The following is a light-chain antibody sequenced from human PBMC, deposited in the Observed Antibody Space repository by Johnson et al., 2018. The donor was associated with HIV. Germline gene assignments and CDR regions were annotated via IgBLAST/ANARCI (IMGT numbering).Light chain of an antibody. Sequence: QSVLTQSPSVSAAPGQKVTISCSGSSSNIGNSYVSWFQQLPGTAPKLLIYDNNKRPSGTPDRFSGSQSGTSATLGITGLQTGDEADYYCGTWDSSLSSYVFGTGTKVTVL. CDR1: SSNIGNSY. V-gene: IGLV1-51*01. J-gene: IGLJ1*01. CDR3: GTWDSSLSSYV. CDR2: DNN.